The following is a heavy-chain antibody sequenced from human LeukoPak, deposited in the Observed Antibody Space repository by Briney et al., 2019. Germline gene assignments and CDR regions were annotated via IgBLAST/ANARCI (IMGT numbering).Heavy chain of an antibody. CDR3: TKDRQGPNQYHMDV. CDR2: INQDGGTT. V-gene: IGHV3-7*01. CDR1: GFTFSSLW. Sequence: QSGGSLRLSCAASGFTFSSLWMSWVRQAPGRGPEWVANINQDGGTTYYVGSVKGRFTISRDNAKNSLSLQMSSLRAEDTAVYYCTKDRQGPNQYHMDVWSKGTTVTVFS. J-gene: IGHJ6*03.